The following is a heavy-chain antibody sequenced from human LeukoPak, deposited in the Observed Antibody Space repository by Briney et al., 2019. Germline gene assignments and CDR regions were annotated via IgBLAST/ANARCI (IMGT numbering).Heavy chain of an antibody. D-gene: IGHD6-6*01. CDR2: INHSGST. Sequence: SETLSLTCAVYGGSFSGYYWSWIRQPPGKGLEWIGEINHSGSTNYNPSLKSRVTISVDTSKNQFSLKLSSVTAADTAVYYCARYSSSYLNYGMDVWGQGTTVTVSS. J-gene: IGHJ6*02. CDR1: GGSFSGYY. CDR3: ARYSSSYLNYGMDV. V-gene: IGHV4-34*01.